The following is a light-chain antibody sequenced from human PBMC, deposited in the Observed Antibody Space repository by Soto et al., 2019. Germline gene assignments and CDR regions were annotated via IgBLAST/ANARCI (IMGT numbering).Light chain of an antibody. CDR3: GSWDSSLSAYV. CDR2: DDD. Sequence: QSALTQPPSASGSPGQSVTITCSGTENDIGFANYVSWYQQHPDEAPKLLIYDDDKRPSGIPDRFSGSKSGTSATLGITGFQTGDEADYYCGSWDSSLSAYVFATGTKVTVL. J-gene: IGLJ1*01. V-gene: IGLV1-51*01. CDR1: ENDIGFANY.